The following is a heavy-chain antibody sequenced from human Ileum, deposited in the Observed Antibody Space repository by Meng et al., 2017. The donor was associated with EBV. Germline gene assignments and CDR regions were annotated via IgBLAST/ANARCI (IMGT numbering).Heavy chain of an antibody. V-gene: IGHV6-1*01. J-gene: IGHJ1*01. Sequence: QVQLQQSGPGLVPPPQTLSRTCAISGDSVSSNSAAWHWIRQSPSRGLEWLGRTYYRSKWYYDYAVSVKSRMTINPDTSKNQFSLQLNSVTPEDTAVYYCARGAYTSTWFWGQGTLVTVSS. CDR1: GDSVSSNSAA. D-gene: IGHD6-13*01. CDR2: TYYRSKWYY. CDR3: ARGAYTSTWF.